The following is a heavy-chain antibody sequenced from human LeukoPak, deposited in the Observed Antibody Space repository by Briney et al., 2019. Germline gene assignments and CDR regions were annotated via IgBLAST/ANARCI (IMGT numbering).Heavy chain of an antibody. D-gene: IGHD3-3*01. CDR1: GGSVSHYY. V-gene: IGHV4-59*02. Sequence: SETLSLTCNVSGGSVSHYYWSWIRQPPGKGLEWIGYMYYGGSSNYNPSLKSRVTISIDTSKNQFSLKLNSVTAADTAVYYCCYDFWSGRSSGICTYWGQGTLVTVSS. CDR3: CYDFWSGRSSGICTY. CDR2: MYYGGSS. J-gene: IGHJ4*02.